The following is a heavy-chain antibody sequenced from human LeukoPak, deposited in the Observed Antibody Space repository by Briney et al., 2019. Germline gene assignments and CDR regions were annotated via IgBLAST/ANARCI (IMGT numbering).Heavy chain of an antibody. CDR3: ARPRPDDYGDYSFDY. Sequence: SVKVSCKASGGTSSSYAISWVRQAPGQGLEWMGRIIPILGIANYAQKFQGRVTITADKSTSTAYMELSSLRSEDTAVYYCARPRPDDYGDYSFDYWGQGTLVTVSS. CDR2: IIPILGIA. V-gene: IGHV1-69*04. J-gene: IGHJ4*02. D-gene: IGHD4-17*01. CDR1: GGTSSSYA.